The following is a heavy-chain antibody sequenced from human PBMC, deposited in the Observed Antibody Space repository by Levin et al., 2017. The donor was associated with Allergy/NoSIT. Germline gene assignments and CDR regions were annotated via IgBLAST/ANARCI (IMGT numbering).Heavy chain of an antibody. CDR1: GFAVSSNY. CDR2: IHTGGST. V-gene: IGHV3-53*01. D-gene: IGHD6-6*01. Sequence: GGSLRLSCAASGFAVSSNYMSWVRQAPGRGLEWVSIIHTGGSTYYADSVKGRFTISRDNSKNTVYLQMNSLRADDSAVYYCARALYSTSRGYWGQGTLVTVSS. CDR3: ARALYSTSRGY. J-gene: IGHJ4*02.